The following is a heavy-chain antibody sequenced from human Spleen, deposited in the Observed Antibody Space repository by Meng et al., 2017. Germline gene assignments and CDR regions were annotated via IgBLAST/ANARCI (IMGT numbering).Heavy chain of an antibody. CDR2: VNHSGNT. Sequence: QVHLQQLGAGLLRPSETLSLTCAVYGGSFSGYYWTWIRQPPGKGLEWIGEVNHSGNTDYNPSLKSRLTISGDTSKNQFSLKLSSVTAADTAVYYCARALEYTGSYFYWGQGTLVTVSS. V-gene: IGHV4-34*01. J-gene: IGHJ4*02. CDR1: GGSFSGYY. CDR3: ARALEYTGSYFY. D-gene: IGHD3-10*01.